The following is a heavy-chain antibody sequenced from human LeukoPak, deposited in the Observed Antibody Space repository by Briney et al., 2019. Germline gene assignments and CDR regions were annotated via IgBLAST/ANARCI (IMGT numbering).Heavy chain of an antibody. CDR2: IYSGGST. J-gene: IGHJ4*02. CDR1: GFTVSSNY. CDR3: ATSPTRGYSYGPNYFAY. D-gene: IGHD5-18*01. Sequence: GGSLRLSCAASGFTVSSNYMSWVRQAPGKGLEWVSVIYSGGSTYYADSVKRRFTISRHNSKNTLYLQMNSLRAEDTAVYYCATSPTRGYSYGPNYFAYWGQGPLVTVSS. V-gene: IGHV3-53*01.